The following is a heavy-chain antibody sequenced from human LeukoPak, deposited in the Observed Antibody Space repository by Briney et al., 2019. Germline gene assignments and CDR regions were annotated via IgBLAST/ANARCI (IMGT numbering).Heavy chain of an antibody. V-gene: IGHV1/OR15-2*02. D-gene: IGHD5-18*01. CDR1: GYNLHRYT. CDR2: VYTSNWDT. CDR3: ARVSDTSMVTPGFDS. Sequence: SVQVSCQTSGYNLHRYTIPWVGQAPGRGLAWMGWVYTSNWDTKLPEKFQGRVILTRETVKKPDYMELKLLRSGETAVYFCARVSDTSMVTPGFDSWGEGTLVTVSS. J-gene: IGHJ4*02.